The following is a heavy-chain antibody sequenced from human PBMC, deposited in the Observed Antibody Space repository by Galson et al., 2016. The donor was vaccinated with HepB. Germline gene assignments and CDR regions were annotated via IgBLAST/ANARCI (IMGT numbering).Heavy chain of an antibody. D-gene: IGHD6-19*01. CDR1: RFTFSRYG. V-gene: IGHV3-33*01. Sequence: SLRLSCAASRFTFSRYGMHWVRQAPGKGLEWVAGIWYDGSNKYYADSVKGRFTISRDNSKNTLYLQMNSLRAEDTAVYYCAREDPNVAVAALDYWGQGTPLTV. CDR3: AREDPNVAVAALDY. CDR2: IWYDGSNK. J-gene: IGHJ4*02.